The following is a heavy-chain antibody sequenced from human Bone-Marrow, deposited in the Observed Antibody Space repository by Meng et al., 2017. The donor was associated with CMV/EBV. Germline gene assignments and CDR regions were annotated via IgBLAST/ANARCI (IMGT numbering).Heavy chain of an antibody. CDR2: ISYDGSSK. Sequence: LRRSCAVSGNTSSTFGLHWVRQLPGKGLEWVAVISYDGSSKYYADSVKGRFTISRDNSKNTMYLQMNSLRTEDTALYYCAKDYYYGSSWGQGTLVTVSS. J-gene: IGHJ4*02. CDR3: AKDYYYGSS. CDR1: GNTSSTFG. V-gene: IGHV3-30*18. D-gene: IGHD3-10*01.